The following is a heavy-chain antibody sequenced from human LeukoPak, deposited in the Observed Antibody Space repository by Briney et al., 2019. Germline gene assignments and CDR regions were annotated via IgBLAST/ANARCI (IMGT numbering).Heavy chain of an antibody. CDR1: GYMFTDYF. Sequence: GASVKLSCKASGYMFTDYFMHWVRQAPGQGPEWMGWFNPRSGDKNYAQPVQGRVTMTRDTSINTDYMEMSGLTSDDTAVYYCARAQLLTAPAGTFADNWGQGTLVTVSS. J-gene: IGHJ4*02. V-gene: IGHV1-2*02. CDR2: FNPRSGDK. D-gene: IGHD6-13*01. CDR3: ARAQLLTAPAGTFADN.